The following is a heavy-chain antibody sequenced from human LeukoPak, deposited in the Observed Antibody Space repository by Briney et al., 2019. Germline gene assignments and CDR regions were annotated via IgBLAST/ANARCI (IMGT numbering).Heavy chain of an antibody. V-gene: IGHV4-30-4*01. J-gene: IGHJ5*02. CDR3: ARPYYYDSRIDP. CDR2: MYYSGST. Sequence: SETLSLTCTVSGGSISSGDYYWSWIRQPPGKGLEWIAYMYYSGSTYYNPSLKSRVTMSADTSKNQLSLKLSSVTAADTAVYYCARPYYYDSRIDPWGQGILVTVYS. D-gene: IGHD3-22*01. CDR1: GGSISSGDYY.